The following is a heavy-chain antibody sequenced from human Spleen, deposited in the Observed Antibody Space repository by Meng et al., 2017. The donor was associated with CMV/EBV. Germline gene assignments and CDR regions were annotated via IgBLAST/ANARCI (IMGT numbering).Heavy chain of an antibody. CDR2: INATGKNT. CDR1: VFTFSDYY. D-gene: IGHD1-7*01. Sequence: LSFAASVFTFSDYYMSWIRQAPGKGLEWVSYINATGKNTYYAASVKGRFTISRDNAKNSLYLQMNGLRVEDTAVYYCAMGTSPNWFDPWGQGTLVTVSS. J-gene: IGHJ5*02. V-gene: IGHV3-11*04. CDR3: AMGTSPNWFDP.